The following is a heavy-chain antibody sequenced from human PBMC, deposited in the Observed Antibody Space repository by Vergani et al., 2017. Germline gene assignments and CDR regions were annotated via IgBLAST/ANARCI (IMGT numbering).Heavy chain of an antibody. CDR1: GGSISSYY. Sequence: QVQLQESGPGLVKPSETLSLTCTVSGGSISSYYWSWIRQPPGKGLEWIGYIYYSGSTNYNPSLKSRVTISVDTSKNQFSLKLSSVTAADTAVYYCARGEEYSGYDCAWYFDYWGQGTLVTVSS. D-gene: IGHD5-12*01. J-gene: IGHJ4*02. CDR3: ARGEEYSGYDCAWYFDY. CDR2: IYYSGST. V-gene: IGHV4-59*01.